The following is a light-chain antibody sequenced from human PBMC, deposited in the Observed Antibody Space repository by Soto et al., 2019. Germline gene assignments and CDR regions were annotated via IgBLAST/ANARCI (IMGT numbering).Light chain of an antibody. Sequence: EILFTQSPGTLSLSPGDRATLYCRASQSVSSSNLDWYQQKRGQSPRLLIYGASNRATGIPARFSGSGSGTEFTLTISSLQSEDFAVYYCQQYNNWPITFGQGTRLEIK. CDR1: QSVSSSN. J-gene: IGKJ5*01. CDR3: QQYNNWPIT. CDR2: GAS. V-gene: IGKV3-15*01.